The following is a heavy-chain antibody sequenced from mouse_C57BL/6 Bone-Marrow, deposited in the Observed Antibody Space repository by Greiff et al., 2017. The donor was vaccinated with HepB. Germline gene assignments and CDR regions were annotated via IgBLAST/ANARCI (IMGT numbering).Heavy chain of an antibody. CDR3: AKGVYYGNPGWFAY. J-gene: IGHJ3*01. CDR2: IWRGGST. D-gene: IGHD2-1*01. Sequence: VQLQQSGPGLVQPSQSLSITCTVSGFSFTSYGVHWVRQSPGKGLEWLGVIWRGGSTDYNAAFMSRLSITKDNSKSQVFFKMNSLQADDTAIYYCAKGVYYGNPGWFAYWGQGTLVTVSA. V-gene: IGHV2-5*01. CDR1: GFSFTSYG.